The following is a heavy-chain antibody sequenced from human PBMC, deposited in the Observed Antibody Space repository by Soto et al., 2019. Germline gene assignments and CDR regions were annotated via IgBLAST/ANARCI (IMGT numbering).Heavy chain of an antibody. CDR3: ARNISTHFDS. D-gene: IGHD3-9*01. CDR1: GYSISNGDY. CDR2: VYYSGST. Sequence: LSLTCAVSGYSISNGDYWGWIRQAPGKGLEWIGSVYYSGSTHYEPSLRGRIAISVDTLKNQFSLRLTSVTAADTAMYFCARNISTHFDSWGQGIPVTVSS. V-gene: IGHV4-38-2*01. J-gene: IGHJ4*02.